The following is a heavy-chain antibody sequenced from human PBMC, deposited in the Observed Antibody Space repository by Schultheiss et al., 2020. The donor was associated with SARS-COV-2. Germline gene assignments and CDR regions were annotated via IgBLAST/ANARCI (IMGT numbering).Heavy chain of an antibody. J-gene: IGHJ3*02. CDR3: ARGGDDMWLTTDDAFDI. Sequence: GSLRLSCAASGFTFSSYAMHWVRQAPGKGLEWIGSIYHSGSTYYNPSLKSRITISQDKSRSQFSLKLSSVTAADTAVYYCARGGDDMWLTTDDAFDIWGQGTMVTVSS. CDR1: GFTFSSYA. CDR2: IYHSGST. D-gene: IGHD5-12*01. V-gene: IGHV4-38-2*01.